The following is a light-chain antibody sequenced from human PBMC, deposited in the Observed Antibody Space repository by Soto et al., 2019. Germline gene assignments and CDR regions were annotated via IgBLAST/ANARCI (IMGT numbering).Light chain of an antibody. CDR2: GNT. Sequence: QSVLTQPPSVSGAPGQRVTISCTGDSSNIGATYDVHWYRQLPGTAPKLLIFGNTNRPSGVPDRFSGSKSGTSVALAISGLQPEDEADYYCQSYDGSLGAVVFGGGTKVTVL. CDR1: SSNIGATYD. V-gene: IGLV1-40*01. CDR3: QSYDGSLGAVV. J-gene: IGLJ2*01.